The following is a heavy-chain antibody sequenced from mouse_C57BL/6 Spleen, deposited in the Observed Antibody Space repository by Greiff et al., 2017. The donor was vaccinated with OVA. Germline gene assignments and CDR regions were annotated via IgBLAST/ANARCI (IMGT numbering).Heavy chain of an antibody. D-gene: IGHD2-4*01. Sequence: QVQLQQPGAELVKPGASVKLSCKASGYTFTSYWMHWVKQRPGQGLEWIGMIHPNSGSTNYNEKFKSKATLTVDKSSSTAYMQLSSLTSEDSAVYYCARSDDCDENWFAYWGQGTLVTVSA. CDR2: IHPNSGST. CDR3: ARSDDCDENWFAY. J-gene: IGHJ3*01. CDR1: GYTFTSYW. V-gene: IGHV1-64*01.